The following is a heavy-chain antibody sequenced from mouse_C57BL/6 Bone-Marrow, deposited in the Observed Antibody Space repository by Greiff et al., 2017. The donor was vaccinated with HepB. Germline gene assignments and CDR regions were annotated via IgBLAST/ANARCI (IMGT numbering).Heavy chain of an antibody. J-gene: IGHJ3*01. CDR3: ARDEAFYYDYEFAY. V-gene: IGHV1-81*01. CDR1: GYTFTSYG. D-gene: IGHD2-4*01. Sequence: QVQLQQSGAELARPGASVKLSCKASGYTFTSYGISWVKQRTGQGLEWIGEIYPRSDNTYYNEKFKGKATLTADKSSSTAYMELRSLTSEDSAVYFCARDEAFYYDYEFAYWGQGTLVTVSA. CDR2: IYPRSDNT.